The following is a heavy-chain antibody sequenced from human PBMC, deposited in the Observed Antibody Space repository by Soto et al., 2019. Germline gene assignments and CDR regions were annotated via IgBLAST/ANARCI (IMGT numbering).Heavy chain of an antibody. CDR3: ARSMVRGVIPHRNREKSYCYGMDV. CDR1: GGTFSSYA. V-gene: IGHV1-69*13. D-gene: IGHD3-10*01. J-gene: IGHJ6*02. CDR2: IIPIFGTA. Sequence: GASVKVSCKASGGTFSSYAISWVRQAPGQGLEWMGGIIPIFGTANYAQKFQGRVTITADESTSTAYMGLSSLRSEDTAVYYCARSMVRGVIPHRNREKSYCYGMDVWGQGTTVTVSS.